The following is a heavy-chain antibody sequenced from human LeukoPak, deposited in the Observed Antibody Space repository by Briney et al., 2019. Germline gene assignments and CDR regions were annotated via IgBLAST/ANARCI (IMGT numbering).Heavy chain of an antibody. CDR1: GFTLSMYS. J-gene: IGHJ4*02. V-gene: IGHV3-64*02. D-gene: IGHD3-10*01. Sequence: GGSLRLSCAASGFTLSMYSMHWVRQAPGKGLEYVSAINSNGDGTYYADSVKGRFTISRDNSKNTLYLQMGSLRDEDMAVYYCARVGGDYYDYWGQGALVTVS. CDR2: INSNGDGT. CDR3: ARVGGDYYDY.